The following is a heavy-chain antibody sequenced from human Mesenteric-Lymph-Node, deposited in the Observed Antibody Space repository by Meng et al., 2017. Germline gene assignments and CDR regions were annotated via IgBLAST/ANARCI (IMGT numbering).Heavy chain of an antibody. V-gene: IGHV3-20*04. CDR1: GFTFDDYG. CDR3: ARGHGEDGWSHDY. D-gene: IGHD6-19*01. Sequence: GESLKISCAASGFTFDDYGMSWVRQAPGKGLEWGSGINWNGGSTGYADSVKGRFTISRDNAKNSLYPQMNSLRAEDTALYYCARGHGEDGWSHDYWGQGTLVTVSS. CDR2: INWNGGST. J-gene: IGHJ4*02.